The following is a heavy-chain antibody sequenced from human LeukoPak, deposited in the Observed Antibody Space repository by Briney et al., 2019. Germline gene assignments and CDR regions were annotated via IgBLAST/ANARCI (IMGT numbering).Heavy chain of an antibody. Sequence: SETLSLTCTVSGGSVSSGSYYWSWIRQPPGKGLEWIGYIYYSGSTNYNPSLKSRVTISVDTSKNKFSLKLISVTAADTAMYYCAIGSSSLEWLLYLDYYYMDVWGKGTTVTVSS. J-gene: IGHJ6*03. CDR3: AIGSSSLEWLLYLDYYYMDV. CDR2: IYYSGST. V-gene: IGHV4-61*01. D-gene: IGHD3-3*01. CDR1: GGSVSSGSYY.